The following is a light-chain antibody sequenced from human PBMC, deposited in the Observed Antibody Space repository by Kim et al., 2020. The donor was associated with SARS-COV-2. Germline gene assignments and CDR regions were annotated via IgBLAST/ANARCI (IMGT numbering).Light chain of an antibody. Sequence: EIVLTQSPGTLSWSPGERATLSCRASQSVSSSYLAWYQQKPGQAPRLLIFGASSRATGIPDRVSGSGSGTDFTLTISRLEPEDVAVYYCQRRGNGPLTFGGRTKVDIK. J-gene: IGKJ4*01. CDR2: GAS. V-gene: IGKV3D-20*02. CDR3: QRRGNGPLT. CDR1: QSVSSSY.